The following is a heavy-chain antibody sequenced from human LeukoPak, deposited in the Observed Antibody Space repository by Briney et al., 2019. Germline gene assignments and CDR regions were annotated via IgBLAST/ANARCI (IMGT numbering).Heavy chain of an antibody. D-gene: IGHD1-1*01. J-gene: IGHJ6*03. CDR2: IIPIFGTA. CDR3: ASTNLNRAPYYYYYMDV. V-gene: IGHV1-69*13. Sequence: GASVKVSCKASGGTFSSYAISWVRQAPGQGLEWMGGIIPIFGTANYAQKFQGRVTITADESTSTAYMELSSLRSEDTAVYYCASTNLNRAPYYYYYMDVWGKGTTVTVSS. CDR1: GGTFSSYA.